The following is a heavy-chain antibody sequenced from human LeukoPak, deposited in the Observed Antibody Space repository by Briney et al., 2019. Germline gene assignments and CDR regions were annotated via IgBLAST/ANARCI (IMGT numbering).Heavy chain of an antibody. Sequence: PGGSLRLSCTASGFTFSSYSMNWVRQAPGKGLEWLSYISWGSNVIYYADSVKGRFTTSRDDAKNSLFLQMNSLTDEDTAVYYCAKSGVSGSSSWYFDYWGQGTLVTVSS. J-gene: IGHJ4*02. CDR1: GFTFSSYS. V-gene: IGHV3-48*02. CDR2: ISWGSNVI. CDR3: AKSGVSGSSSWYFDY. D-gene: IGHD6-13*01.